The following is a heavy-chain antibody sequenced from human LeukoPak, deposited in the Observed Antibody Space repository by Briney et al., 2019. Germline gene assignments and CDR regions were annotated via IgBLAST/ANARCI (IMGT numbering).Heavy chain of an antibody. CDR2: IYYSGST. Sequence: SETLSLTCTVSGGSISSYYWSWIRQPPGKGLEWIGYIYYSGSTYYNPSLKSRVTISVDTSKNQFSLKVTSVTAADTAVYYCARYAADGRTLEYWGQGTLVTVSS. CDR1: GGSISSYY. J-gene: IGHJ4*02. V-gene: IGHV4-59*01. D-gene: IGHD6-13*01. CDR3: ARYAADGRTLEY.